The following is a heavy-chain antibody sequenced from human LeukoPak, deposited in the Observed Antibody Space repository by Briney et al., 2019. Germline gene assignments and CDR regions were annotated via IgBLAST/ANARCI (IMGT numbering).Heavy chain of an antibody. Sequence: GGSLRLSCAASGFTFSSYSMNWVRQAPGKGLEWVSSISSSSSYIYYADSVKGRFTISRDNAKNSLYLQMNSLRAEDTAAYYCARDGGKRVGALDYWGQGTLVTVSS. V-gene: IGHV3-21*01. D-gene: IGHD1-26*01. J-gene: IGHJ4*02. CDR1: GFTFSSYS. CDR3: ARDGGKRVGALDY. CDR2: ISSSSSYI.